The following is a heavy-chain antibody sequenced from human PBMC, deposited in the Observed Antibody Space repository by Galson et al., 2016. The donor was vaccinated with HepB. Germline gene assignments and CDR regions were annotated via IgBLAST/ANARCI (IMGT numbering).Heavy chain of an antibody. CDR1: GFTLSSNC. CDR3: AKPPYGEDEGGLLRY. J-gene: IGHJ4*02. CDR2: IKPDGSGK. V-gene: IGHV3-7*01. D-gene: IGHD4-17*01. Sequence: SLRLSCAASGFTLSSNCMGWVRQSPGKGMGWEGNIKPDGSGKYYADSVKGRFPISRDNSKNTLYLQMNSLRAEDTAVCYCAKPPYGEDEGGLLRYWGQGTLVTVSS.